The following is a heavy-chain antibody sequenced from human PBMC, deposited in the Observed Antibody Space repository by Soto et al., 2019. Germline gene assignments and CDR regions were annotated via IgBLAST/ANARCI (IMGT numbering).Heavy chain of an antibody. V-gene: IGHV1-18*01. Sequence: ASVKVSCKASGYTFTSYGISWVRQAPGQGLEWMGWISAYNGNTNYAQKLQGRVTMTTDTSTSTAYMELRSLRSDDTAVYYCATHTLSIVVVPAASYLLWGQGTLVTVST. D-gene: IGHD2-2*01. CDR1: GYTFTSYG. CDR2: ISAYNGNT. J-gene: IGHJ4*02. CDR3: ATHTLSIVVVPAASYLL.